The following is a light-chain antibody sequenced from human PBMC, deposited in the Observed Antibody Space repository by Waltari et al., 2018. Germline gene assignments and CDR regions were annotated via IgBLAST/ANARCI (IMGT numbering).Light chain of an antibody. CDR2: EIN. V-gene: IGLV2-23*02. J-gene: IGLJ2*01. CDR3: CSYAGTPRVV. CDR1: HHDIGRSNL. Sequence: QSALTQPASVSGSPGQSITLSCTGTHHDIGRSNLVSWYQQHPGKAPKIIIFEINKRPSGVSNRFSGSKSGNTASLTVSGLHPEDEADYYCCSYAGTPRVVFGGGTKLTVL.